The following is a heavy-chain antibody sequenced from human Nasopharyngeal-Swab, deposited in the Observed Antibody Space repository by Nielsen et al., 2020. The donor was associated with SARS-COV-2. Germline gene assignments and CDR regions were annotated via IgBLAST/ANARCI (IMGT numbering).Heavy chain of an antibody. V-gene: IGHV4-30-4*01. CDR2: IYYSGST. CDR3: ARDGYGSGSYSN. Sequence: WIRQPPGKGLEWIGYIYYSGSTYYNPSLKSRVTISEDASKNQFSLKLSSVTAADTAVYYCARDGYGSGSYSNWGQGTLVTVSS. D-gene: IGHD3-10*01. J-gene: IGHJ4*02.